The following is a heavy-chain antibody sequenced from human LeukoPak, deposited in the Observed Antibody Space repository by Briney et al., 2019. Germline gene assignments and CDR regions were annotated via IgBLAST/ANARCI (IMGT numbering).Heavy chain of an antibody. CDR1: GFSFSSYG. Sequence: GGSLRLSCAASGFSFSSYGMHWVRQAPSKGLEWVAFIRYDGSNKYYADSVKGRFTISRDNSKKTPYLQMNSLRAEDTAVYYCAKVLPHSLWFGDLYFDYWGQGTLVTVSS. D-gene: IGHD3-10*01. J-gene: IGHJ4*02. CDR2: IRYDGSNK. V-gene: IGHV3-30*02. CDR3: AKVLPHSLWFGDLYFDY.